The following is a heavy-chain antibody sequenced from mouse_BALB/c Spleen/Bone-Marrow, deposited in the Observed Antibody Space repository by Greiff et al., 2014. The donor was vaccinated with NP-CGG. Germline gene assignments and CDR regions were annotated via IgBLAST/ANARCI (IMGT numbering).Heavy chain of an antibody. CDR2: IDPANGNT. J-gene: IGHJ3*01. V-gene: IGHV14-3*02. Sequence: EVQLQQSGAELVKPGASVKLSCTASGFNIKDTYMHWVKQRPEQGLEWIGRIDPANGNTKYDPKFQGKATITADTSSNTAYLQLSSLTSEDTAVYYCARSYGYGKSFAYWGQGTLVCLC. CDR3: ARSYGYGKSFAY. D-gene: IGHD2-2*01. CDR1: GFNIKDTY.